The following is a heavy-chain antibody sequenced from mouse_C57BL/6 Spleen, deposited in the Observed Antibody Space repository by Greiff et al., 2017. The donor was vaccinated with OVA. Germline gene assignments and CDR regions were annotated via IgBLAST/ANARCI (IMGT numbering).Heavy chain of an antibody. CDR2: IHPNSGST. J-gene: IGHJ4*01. V-gene: IGHV1-64*01. CDR3: ASPFYYGSSSYYAMDY. D-gene: IGHD1-1*01. Sequence: QVQLQQPGAELVKPGASVKLSCKASGYTFTSYWMHWVKQRPGQGLEWIGMIHPNSGSTNYNEKFKSKATLTVDKSSSTAYMQLSSLKSEDSAVYYWASPFYYGSSSYYAMDYWGQGTSVTVSS. CDR1: GYTFTSYW.